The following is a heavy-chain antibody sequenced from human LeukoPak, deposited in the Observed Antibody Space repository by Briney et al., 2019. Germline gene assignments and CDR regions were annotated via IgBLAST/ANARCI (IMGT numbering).Heavy chain of an antibody. CDR2: INHSGTT. V-gene: IGHV4-34*01. CDR3: KTAYDILTGYYYSRSPSFDY. CDR1: VGSFRGSY. D-gene: IGHD3-9*01. J-gene: IGHJ4*02. Sequence: PSESLSLTCAVYVGSFRGSYWSLIRQSPGKGLECIREINHSGTTNYNPSLKSRVTISVDTSKNQFSLKLSSVTAADIFFYKQKTAYDILTGYYYSRSPSFDYWGQGTLVTVSS.